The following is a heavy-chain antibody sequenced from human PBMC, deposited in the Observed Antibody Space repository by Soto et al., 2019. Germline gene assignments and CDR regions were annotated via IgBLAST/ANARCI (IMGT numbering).Heavy chain of an antibody. Sequence: EVQLVESGGGLVQPGGSLRLSCAASGFTFSDHYMDWVRQAPGKGLEWVGRTRNKANSYTTDYAAAVKGRFTISRDDSKNSVFLQMNSLKTEDTAVYYCARVDYGDPYYWGQGTLVTVSS. CDR1: GFTFSDHY. V-gene: IGHV3-72*01. CDR2: TRNKANSYTT. J-gene: IGHJ4*02. D-gene: IGHD4-17*01. CDR3: ARVDYGDPYY.